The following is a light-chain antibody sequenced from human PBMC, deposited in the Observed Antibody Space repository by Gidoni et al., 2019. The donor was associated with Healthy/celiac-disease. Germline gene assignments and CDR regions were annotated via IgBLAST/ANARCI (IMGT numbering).Light chain of an antibody. Sequence: EIMLTQSPATLSLSPGERATLSCRASQSVSSYLDWYQQQPGQAPMLLLYDASHRATGIPARFSGSGSGTYFTLTISSLAPEDFAVYYCQQRSNWPTFGGGTKVEIK. CDR1: QSVSSY. V-gene: IGKV3-11*01. J-gene: IGKJ4*01. CDR2: DAS. CDR3: QQRSNWPT.